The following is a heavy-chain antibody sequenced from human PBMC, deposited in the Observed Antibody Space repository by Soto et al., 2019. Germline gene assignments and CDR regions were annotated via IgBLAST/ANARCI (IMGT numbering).Heavy chain of an antibody. D-gene: IGHD5-12*01. CDR3: ATCGYSGYDYYYGMDV. CDR1: GGTFSSYA. Sequence: QVQLVQSGAEVKKPGSSVKVSCKASGGTFSSYAISWVRQAPGQGLEWMGGIIPIFGTANYAQKFQGRVTITADESTSTAYRELSSLRSEDTAVYYCATCGYSGYDYYYGMDVWGQGTTVTVSS. J-gene: IGHJ6*02. V-gene: IGHV1-69*01. CDR2: IIPIFGTA.